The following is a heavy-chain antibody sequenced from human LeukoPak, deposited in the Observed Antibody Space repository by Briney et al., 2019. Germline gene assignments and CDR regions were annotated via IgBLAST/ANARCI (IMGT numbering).Heavy chain of an antibody. CDR3: ARVSYGVDLYYFDY. CDR1: GFVLSDYY. J-gene: IGHJ4*02. CDR2: ISTGGSPM. Sequence: GGSLRLSCAASGFVLSDYYMTWVRQAPGKGLERVSSISTGGSPMYYSDSVKGRFAISRDNAKNSLYLEMNSLRAEDTAVYYCARVSYGVDLYYFDYWGQGTLVPVSS. V-gene: IGHV3-11*01. D-gene: IGHD2-8*01.